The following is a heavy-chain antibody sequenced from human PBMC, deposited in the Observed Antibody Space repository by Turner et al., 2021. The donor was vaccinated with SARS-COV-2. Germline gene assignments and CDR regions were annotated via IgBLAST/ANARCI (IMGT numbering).Heavy chain of an antibody. V-gene: IGHV1-8*01. CDR1: GYTFTNYD. D-gene: IGHD2-2*01. CDR3: ARLHGHCTSTSCYWDYYFGMDV. Sequence: QVQLVQSGAEVKKPGASVKVSCKASGYTFTNYDINWVRQATGQGLEWMGWMNPNSGNTGYAQKFPGRVTMTRDTSISTAYMELSRLRSEDTAVYYCARLHGHCTSTSCYWDYYFGMDVWGQGTTVTVSS. J-gene: IGHJ6*02. CDR2: MNPNSGNT.